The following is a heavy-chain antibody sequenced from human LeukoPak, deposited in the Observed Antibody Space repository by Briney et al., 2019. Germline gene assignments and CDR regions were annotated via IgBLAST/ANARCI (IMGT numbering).Heavy chain of an antibody. CDR2: IRSKDYGGTT. CDR1: GFTFGDYT. J-gene: IGHJ4*02. V-gene: IGHV3-49*03. Sequence: GGPLRLSCTASGFTFGDYTMNWFRQAPGKGVEWVGFIRSKDYGGTTEYAASVKDRFSISRDDSKCIAYLQMNSLKTEDTAVYYCTREWELPGSDFDYWGQGTLVTVSS. CDR3: TREWELPGSDFDY. D-gene: IGHD1-26*01.